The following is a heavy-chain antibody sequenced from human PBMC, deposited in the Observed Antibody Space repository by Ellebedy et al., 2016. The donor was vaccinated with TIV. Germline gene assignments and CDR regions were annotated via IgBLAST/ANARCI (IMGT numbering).Heavy chain of an antibody. J-gene: IGHJ6*02. CDR1: GFTFSTYA. CDR2: ISGSAGST. V-gene: IGHV3-23*01. D-gene: IGHD4-17*01. Sequence: GGSLRLSXAASGFTFSTYAMSWVRQAPGKGLEWVSGISGSAGSTSYADSVKCRFAISRDNSKNTLFLQMSSLRAEDTAVYYCAKSLYGGMDVWGQGTTVTVSS. CDR3: AKSLYGGMDV.